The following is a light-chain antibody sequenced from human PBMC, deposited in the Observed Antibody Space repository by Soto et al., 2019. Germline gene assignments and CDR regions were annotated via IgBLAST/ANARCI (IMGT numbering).Light chain of an antibody. J-gene: IGKJ3*01. Sequence: DIVLTQSPATLSLSLGERATLSCRASQYISIYLAWYQQKPGKAPSLLIYDASNRATGIPARFSGSGSGTDFSLTISRLEQEDSAVYYCQQCGGSPLCRFGPGTRVDI. V-gene: IGKV3-11*01. CDR1: QYISIY. CDR3: QQCGGSPLCR. CDR2: DAS.